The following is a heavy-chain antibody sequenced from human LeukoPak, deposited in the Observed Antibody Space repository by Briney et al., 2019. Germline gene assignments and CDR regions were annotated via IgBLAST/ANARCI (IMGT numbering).Heavy chain of an antibody. CDR1: GYTFTSYD. CDR3: ARGVGTMVRFTNYYYYYMDV. CDR2: MNPNSGNT. J-gene: IGHJ6*03. D-gene: IGHD3-10*01. Sequence: GASVKVSCKASGYTFTSYDINWVRQATGQGLEWMGWMNPNSGNTGYAQKFQGRVTMTRNTSISTAYMELSSLRSEDTAVYYCARGVGTMVRFTNYYYYYMDVWGKGTTVTISS. V-gene: IGHV1-8*01.